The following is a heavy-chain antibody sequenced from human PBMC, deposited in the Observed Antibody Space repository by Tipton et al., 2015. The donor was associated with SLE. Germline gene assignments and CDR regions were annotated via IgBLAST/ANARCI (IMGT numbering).Heavy chain of an antibody. Sequence: TLSLTCIVSRGSINDFYWGWIRQSPGKGLEWIASVYDSGSNYNPSLKNRVTISLDTSKSQFSLRLTPVTAADTAVYYCTGGGSGPGTDYWGQGTLVTVSS. CDR2: VYDSGS. J-gene: IGHJ4*02. D-gene: IGHD6-13*01. V-gene: IGHV4-59*01. CDR1: RGSINDFY. CDR3: TGGGSGPGTDY.